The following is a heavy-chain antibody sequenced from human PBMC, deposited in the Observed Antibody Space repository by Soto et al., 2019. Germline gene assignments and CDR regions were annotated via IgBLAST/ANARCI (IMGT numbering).Heavy chain of an antibody. CDR1: GYTFTSYY. CDR2: INPSNST. Sequence: QVQLVQSGAEVKKPGASVKVSCKASGYTFTSYYMHWVRQAPGQGLEWMGIINPSNSTTYAQKFQGRVPMXXDXSXXTVYMELSSLRSEDTAVYYCARVYCSGGSCYSIDYWGQGTLVTVSS. V-gene: IGHV1-46*03. CDR3: ARVYCSGGSCYSIDY. J-gene: IGHJ4*02. D-gene: IGHD2-15*01.